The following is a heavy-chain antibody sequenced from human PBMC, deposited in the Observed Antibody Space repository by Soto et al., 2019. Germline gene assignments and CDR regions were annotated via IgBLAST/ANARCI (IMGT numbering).Heavy chain of an antibody. CDR1: GGTFSNYG. CDR3: EREQRNPYGARGYYSSWFDP. D-gene: IGHD3-22*01. V-gene: IGHV1-69*13. J-gene: IGHJ5*02. Sequence: SVKVSCRASGGTFSNYGSNWVRQAPGQGLEWMGGVIPLFGAANYAQKFQGRVTITADASTSMVYMQLSSLRSEDTAVYYCEREQRNPYGARGYYSSWFDPWGQGTLVPVSS. CDR2: VIPLFGAA.